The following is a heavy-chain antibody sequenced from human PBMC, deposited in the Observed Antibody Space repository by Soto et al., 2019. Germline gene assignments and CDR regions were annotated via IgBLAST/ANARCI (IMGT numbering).Heavy chain of an antibody. CDR3: ARGDSGYVWFHEF. D-gene: IGHD3-22*01. CDR2: IIPVFNTV. Sequence: QEQLVQSGAEVKKPGSSVKVSCKASGGLFSSYAISWVRQAPGQGLEWMGGIIPVFNTVNYAQKFQGRVTITADESTNTAYMELSSLPSEDTGIYFCARGDSGYVWFHEFWGQGPLVTVSS. CDR1: GGLFSSYA. V-gene: IGHV1-69*01. J-gene: IGHJ4*02.